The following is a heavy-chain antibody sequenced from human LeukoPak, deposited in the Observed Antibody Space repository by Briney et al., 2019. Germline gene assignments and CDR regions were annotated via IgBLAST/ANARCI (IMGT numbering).Heavy chain of an antibody. J-gene: IGHJ4*02. CDR1: GGSITDDF. D-gene: IGHD6-19*01. CDR2: IYKDGTT. CDR3: ARDRGKWAIAVAGTFFDS. V-gene: IGHV4-4*07. Sequence: PSETLSLTCTVSGGSITDDFWSWIRQPARKGLEWIGRIYKDGTTDYNPSLKGRLSMSIDTSKKQFSLKLNSVTAADTAVYYCARDRGKWAIAVAGTFFDSWGQGTLVTVSS.